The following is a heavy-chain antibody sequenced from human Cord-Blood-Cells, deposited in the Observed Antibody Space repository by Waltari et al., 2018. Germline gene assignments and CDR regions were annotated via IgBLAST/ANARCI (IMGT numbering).Heavy chain of an antibody. Sequence: QVQLVQSGAEVKKPGASVKVSCKASGYTFTSYDINWVRQATGQGLEWMGWKNPNSGNTGYAQKFQGRVTMTRNTYISTAYMELSSLRSEDTAVYYCARTVVTSDMYYFDYWGQGTLVTVSS. J-gene: IGHJ4*02. CDR1: GYTFTSYD. CDR2: KNPNSGNT. CDR3: ARTVVTSDMYYFDY. D-gene: IGHD2-2*01. V-gene: IGHV1-8*01.